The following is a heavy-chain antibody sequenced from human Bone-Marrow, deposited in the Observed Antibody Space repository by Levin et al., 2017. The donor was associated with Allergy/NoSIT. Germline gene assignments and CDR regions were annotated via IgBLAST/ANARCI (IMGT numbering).Heavy chain of an antibody. CDR2: ISSDSTSK. J-gene: IGHJ4*02. Sequence: PGGSLRLSCAASGFIFRDSYMSWIRQAPGKGLEWVSHISSDSTSKYDAESVKGRFTISRDNGKNSLYLQMNSLRVDDTAVYYCARGGAEAGNDYWGQGTLVTVSS. D-gene: IGHD6-13*01. CDR3: ARGGAEAGNDY. V-gene: IGHV3-11*01. CDR1: GFIFRDSY.